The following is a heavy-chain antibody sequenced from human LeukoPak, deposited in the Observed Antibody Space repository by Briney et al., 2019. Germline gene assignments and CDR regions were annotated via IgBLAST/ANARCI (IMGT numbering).Heavy chain of an antibody. D-gene: IGHD3-22*01. CDR2: INHSGST. J-gene: IGHJ4*02. Sequence: SETLSLTCAVYGGSFSGYYWSWIRQPPGKGLEWIGEINHSGSTNYNPSLKSRVTISVDTSKNQFSLKLSSVTAADTAVYYCARGKYDSSGYPLLGFDYWGQGTLVTVSS. CDR3: ARGKYDSSGYPLLGFDY. V-gene: IGHV4-34*01. CDR1: GGSFSGYY.